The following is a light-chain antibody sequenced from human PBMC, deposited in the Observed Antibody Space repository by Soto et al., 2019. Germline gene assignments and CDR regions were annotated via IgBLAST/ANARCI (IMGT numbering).Light chain of an antibody. CDR3: QQQGNSRTWT. CDR2: GAS. Sequence: ETVLTQSPGTLSLSPGERATLFCRASQTVVSSYLAWYQQKPGQTPRLLIYGASTRATGIPDRFSGYGSGTDFTLPISRLEPEDFGVYYCQQQGNSRTWTFGQGTKVEIK. V-gene: IGKV3-20*01. J-gene: IGKJ1*01. CDR1: QTVVSSY.